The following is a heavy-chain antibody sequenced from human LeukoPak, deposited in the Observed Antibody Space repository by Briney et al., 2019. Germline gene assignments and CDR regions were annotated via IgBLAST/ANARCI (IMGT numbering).Heavy chain of an antibody. Sequence: GGSLRLSCAASGFTFSSYAMSWVRQAPGKGLEWVSAMSGNGGSTYYADSVKGRFTISRDNSKNTLYLQMNSLRAEDTAVYYCARDYTAKGIAAGAFDIWGQGTMVTVSS. J-gene: IGHJ3*02. D-gene: IGHD5-18*01. CDR2: MSGNGGST. CDR1: GFTFSSYA. V-gene: IGHV3-23*01. CDR3: ARDYTAKGIAAGAFDI.